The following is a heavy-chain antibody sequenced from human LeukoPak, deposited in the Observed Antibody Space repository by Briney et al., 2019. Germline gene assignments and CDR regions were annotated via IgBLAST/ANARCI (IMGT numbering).Heavy chain of an antibody. V-gene: IGHV4-59*01. J-gene: IGHJ4*02. CDR3: ARVARQYRIYYFDY. CDR1: SGSISTYY. D-gene: IGHD5-12*01. CDR2: VYYIGTT. Sequence: SETLSLTCTVSSGSISTYYWSSIRQPPGKGLEWIGYVYYIGTTSYNRSLKSRVTISGDTSKNQFSLKLSSVTAADTAVYYCARVARQYRIYYFDYWGQGTLGTVCS.